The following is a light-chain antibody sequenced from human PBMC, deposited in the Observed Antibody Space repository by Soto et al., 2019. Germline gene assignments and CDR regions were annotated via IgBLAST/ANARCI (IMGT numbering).Light chain of an antibody. J-gene: IGKJ2*01. CDR3: QQYGSSPRT. Sequence: EVALTQSPGTLSLSPGARATLSCRASQTVSSRFLAWFQQKPGQAPLLLIYDASTRAAGIPDRFSGSGSGRDITLTIAGLEPEDFAVYYCQQYGSSPRTFGQGTNLEIK. V-gene: IGKV3-20*01. CDR1: QTVSSRF. CDR2: DAS.